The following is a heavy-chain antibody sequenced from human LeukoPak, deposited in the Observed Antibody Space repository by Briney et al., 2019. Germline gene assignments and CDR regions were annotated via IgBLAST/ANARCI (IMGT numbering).Heavy chain of an antibody. V-gene: IGHV1-18*01. J-gene: IGHJ4*02. CDR2: ISAYNGNT. CDR3: ARDVYHCSSTSCYLDY. CDR1: GYTFTSYG. D-gene: IGHD2-2*01. Sequence: ASVKVSCKASGYTFTSYGISWVRQAPGQGLEWMGWISAYNGNTNYAQKLQGRVTMTTDTSTSTAYMGLRSLRSDDTAVYYCARDVYHCSSTSCYLDYWGQGTLVTVSS.